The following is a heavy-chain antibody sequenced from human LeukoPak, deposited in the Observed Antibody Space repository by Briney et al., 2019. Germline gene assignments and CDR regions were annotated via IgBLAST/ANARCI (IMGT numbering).Heavy chain of an antibody. V-gene: IGHV3-23*01. D-gene: IGHD6-13*01. J-gene: IGHJ4*02. CDR3: AKDSSSSSWVGPFDY. CDR1: GFTFSSYE. Sequence: GGSLRLSCAASGFTFSSYEMSWVRQAPGKGLEWVSAVSGSGSTYYADSVKGRFTISRDNSKNTLYLQMNSLRAEDTAVYYCAKDSSSSSWVGPFDYWGQGTLVTVSS. CDR2: VSGSGST.